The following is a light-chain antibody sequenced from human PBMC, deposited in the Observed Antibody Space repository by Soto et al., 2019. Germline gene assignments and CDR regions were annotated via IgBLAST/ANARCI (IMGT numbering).Light chain of an antibody. CDR3: QQYGRPPLT. CDR2: HAS. CDR1: QSVTRNY. V-gene: IGKV3-20*01. J-gene: IGKJ4*01. Sequence: EIVLTQSPGILSLSPGERATLSCRASQSVTRNYLAWYQQKPGQPPRLLIEHASSRAAGIAGRVSDSGSGTDFTLIISKLDPDDSAVYYCQQYGRPPLTFGGWTKVEIK.